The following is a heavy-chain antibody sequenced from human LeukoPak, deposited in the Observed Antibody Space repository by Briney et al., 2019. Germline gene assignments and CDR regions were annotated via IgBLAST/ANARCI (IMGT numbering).Heavy chain of an antibody. Sequence: SETLSLTCAVYGGSFSGYYWSWIRQPPGKGLEWIGEINHSGSTNYNPPLKSRVTISVDTSKNQFSLKLSSVTAADTAVYYCARGSVVTPGGDYWGQGTLVTVSS. CDR3: ARGSVVTPGGDY. D-gene: IGHD2-21*02. CDR2: INHSGST. V-gene: IGHV4-34*01. CDR1: GGSFSGYY. J-gene: IGHJ4*02.